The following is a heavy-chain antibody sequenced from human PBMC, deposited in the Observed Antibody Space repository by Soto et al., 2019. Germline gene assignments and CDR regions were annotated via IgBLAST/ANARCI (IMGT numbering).Heavy chain of an antibody. CDR3: DRVKCDYYVCLRNHTTHY. Sequence: QVQLQESGPGLVKPSQTLSLTCTVSGGSISSGDYYWSWIRQPPGKGRVRIGYNYYSGSTYYNPSLQIRVTISVDTSVTQSSRKRRSVTAFNLAMYYRDRVKCDYYVCLRNHTTHYWGQGSLVTDSS. CDR1: GGSISSGDYY. V-gene: IGHV4-30-4*01. CDR2: NYYSGST. J-gene: IGHJ4*02. D-gene: IGHD4-17*01.